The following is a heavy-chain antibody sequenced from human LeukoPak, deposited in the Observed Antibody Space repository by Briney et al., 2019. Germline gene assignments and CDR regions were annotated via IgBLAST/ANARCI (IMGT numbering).Heavy chain of an antibody. CDR2: ISYDGSNK. CDR1: GFTFSSYA. V-gene: IGHV3-30-3*01. D-gene: IGHD1-26*01. J-gene: IGHJ4*02. CDR3: ARDRELLDY. Sequence: GGSLRLSCAASGFTFSSYAMHWVRQAPGKGLEWVAVISYDGSNKYYADSVKGRFTISRDNSKNTLYLQMNSLRAEDTAVYYCARDRELLDYWGQGTLVTVSS.